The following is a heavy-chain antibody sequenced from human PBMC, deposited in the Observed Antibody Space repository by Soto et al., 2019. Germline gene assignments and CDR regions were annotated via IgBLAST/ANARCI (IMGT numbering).Heavy chain of an antibody. CDR2: IYYSGST. CDR1: GGSISSYY. D-gene: IGHD3-22*01. CDR3: ARHHPPGYYDSSGYSP. V-gene: IGHV4-59*08. J-gene: IGHJ5*02. Sequence: SETLSLTCTVCGGSISSYYWSWIRQPPGKGLEWIGYIYYSGSTNYNPSLKSRVTISVDTSKNQFSLKLSSVTAADTAVYYSARHHPPGYYDSSGYSPWGQGTLVTVSS.